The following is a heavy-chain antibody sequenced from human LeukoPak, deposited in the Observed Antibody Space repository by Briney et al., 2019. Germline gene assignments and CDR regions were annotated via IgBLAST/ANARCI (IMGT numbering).Heavy chain of an antibody. CDR1: GYTFSDYG. CDR2: ISTYNGNT. J-gene: IGHJ3*02. CDR3: ARDRAFDI. Sequence: ASVKVSCKASGYTFSDYGINWVRQAPGQGLEWMGWISTYNGNTKYAQKLQGRVTMTTDTSTTTAYMELRGLRSDDTAVYYCARDRAFDIWGQGTMVTVSS. V-gene: IGHV1-18*01.